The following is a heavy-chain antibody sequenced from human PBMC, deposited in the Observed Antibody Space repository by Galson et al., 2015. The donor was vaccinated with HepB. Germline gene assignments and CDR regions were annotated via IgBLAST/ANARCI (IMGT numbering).Heavy chain of an antibody. CDR2: VRYDGISK. CDR3: AKGERVAATHLGCFDY. CDR1: GFTFSHYG. J-gene: IGHJ4*02. Sequence: SLRLSCAASGFTFSHYGMEWVRQAPGKGLEWVAAVRYDGISKYYADFVKGRFTVSRDDSKNTVYLQLNSLRVEDTAVYYCAKGERVAATHLGCFDYWGQGTLVTVSS. D-gene: IGHD3-16*01. V-gene: IGHV3-33*06.